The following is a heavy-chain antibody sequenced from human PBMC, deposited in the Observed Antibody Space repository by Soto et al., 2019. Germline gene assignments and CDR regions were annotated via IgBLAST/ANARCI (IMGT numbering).Heavy chain of an antibody. CDR3: GKLRTGYALYYFDF. CDR1: GFTFSEYG. J-gene: IGHJ4*02. V-gene: IGHV3-23*01. Sequence: EVQLLESGGGLVQPGGSLRLSCAASGFTFSEYGMAWVRQAPGKGLEWISGISGSGGATYYADSLQGRFTISKDFSKNTLYLQMSGLRAEDTAVYYCGKLRTGYALYYFDFWGQGAVVTVSS. CDR2: ISGSGGAT. D-gene: IGHD3-9*01.